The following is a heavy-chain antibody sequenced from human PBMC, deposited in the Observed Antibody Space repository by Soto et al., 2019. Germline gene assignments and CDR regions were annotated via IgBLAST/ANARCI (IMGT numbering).Heavy chain of an antibody. D-gene: IGHD3-3*01. CDR1: GFTFSNYW. J-gene: IGHJ4*02. CDR3: ARVKRDPVAIFGVVIPELDY. Sequence: GVLRLSCAASGFTFSNYWMHWVRQAPGKGLVWVSRINSNGGSTTYADSVNGRFTISRDNAKNTLYLQMNSLRAEDTAVYFCARVKRDPVAIFGVVIPELDYWGQGTPVTVSS. CDR2: INSNGGST. V-gene: IGHV3-74*01.